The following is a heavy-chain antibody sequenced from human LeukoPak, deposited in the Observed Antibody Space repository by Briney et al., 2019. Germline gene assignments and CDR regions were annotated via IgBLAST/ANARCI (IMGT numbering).Heavy chain of an antibody. CDR2: IYYSGST. D-gene: IGHD1-1*01. CDR1: VGSISSYY. J-gene: IGHJ4*02. CDR3: ARDRGASCYFDY. V-gene: IGHV4-59*01. Sequence: SETLSLTCSVSVGSISSYYWSWIRQPPGKGLEWIGYIYYSGSTNYNPSLKSRVTISVDTAKNQLTLKLSAVTAADTAVNYCARDRGASCYFDYWGQGTLVTVSS.